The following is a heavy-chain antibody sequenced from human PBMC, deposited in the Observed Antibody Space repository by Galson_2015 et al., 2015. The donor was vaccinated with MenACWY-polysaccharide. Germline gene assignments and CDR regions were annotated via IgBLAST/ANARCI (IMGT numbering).Heavy chain of an antibody. Sequence: SMRLSCAASGFSFSDYYMNWLRQAPGKGLERVSHISSSGRIIYYADSVQGRFPISRDNAKNSLYLRMTSLRAEDTAVYYCARAKWLYRWCQGTLVNFSS. J-gene: IGHJ5*02. V-gene: IGHV3-11*01. CDR2: ISSSGRII. CDR1: GFSFSDYY. D-gene: IGHD6-19*01. CDR3: ARAKWLYR.